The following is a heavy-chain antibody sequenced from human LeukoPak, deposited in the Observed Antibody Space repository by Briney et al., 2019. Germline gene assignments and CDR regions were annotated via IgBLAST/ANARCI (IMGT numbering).Heavy chain of an antibody. D-gene: IGHD1-26*01. J-gene: IGHJ4*02. Sequence: GGSLRLSCAASGFTFSSYWMHWVRQAPGKGLEWVSAISGSGGSTYYADSVKGRFTISRDNAKNSLYLQMNSLRAEDTAVYYCATKQSWELPFDYWGQGTLVTVSS. CDR2: ISGSGGST. CDR1: GFTFSSYW. V-gene: IGHV3-21*01. CDR3: ATKQSWELPFDY.